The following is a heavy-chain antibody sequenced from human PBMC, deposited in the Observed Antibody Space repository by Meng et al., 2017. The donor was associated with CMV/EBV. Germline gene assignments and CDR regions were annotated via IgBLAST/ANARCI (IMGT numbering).Heavy chain of an antibody. V-gene: IGHV4-4*02. D-gene: IGHD6-6*01. CDR1: GGSFSSGSG. Sequence: AVSGGSFSSGSGWSWVRQPPGKGLEWIGEIYHSGSTNYNPSLKSRVTIPVDKSKNQFSLKLSSVTAADTAVYYCARVQRSSSFGFDPWGQGTLVTVSS. CDR3: ARVQRSSSFGFDP. J-gene: IGHJ5*02. CDR2: IYHSGST.